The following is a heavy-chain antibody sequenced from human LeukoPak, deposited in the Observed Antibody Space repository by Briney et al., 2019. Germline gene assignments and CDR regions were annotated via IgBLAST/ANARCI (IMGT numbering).Heavy chain of an antibody. Sequence: GASVKVSCKASGGTFSSYAISRVRQAPGQGLEWMGGIIPIFGTANYAQRFQGRVTITADESTSTAYMELSSLRSEDTAVYYCARSPQNIVVVVAATDYFDYWGQGTLVTVSS. D-gene: IGHD2-15*01. V-gene: IGHV1-69*13. CDR3: ARSPQNIVVVVAATDYFDY. CDR1: GGTFSSYA. CDR2: IIPIFGTA. J-gene: IGHJ4*02.